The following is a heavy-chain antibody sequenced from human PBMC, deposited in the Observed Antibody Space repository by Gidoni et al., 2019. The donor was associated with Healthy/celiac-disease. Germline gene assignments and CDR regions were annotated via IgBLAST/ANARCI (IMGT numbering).Heavy chain of an antibody. D-gene: IGHD3-9*01. Sequence: EVQLVESGGGLVKPGGSLRLSCAASGFTFSSYSMNWVRQAPGKGLEWVSSISSRSSYIYYADSVKGRFTISRDNAKNSLYLQMNSLRAEDTAVYYCARDWEILTGYNYYYYGMDVWGQGTTVTVSS. CDR3: ARDWEILTGYNYYYYGMDV. CDR2: ISSRSSYI. CDR1: GFTFSSYS. J-gene: IGHJ6*02. V-gene: IGHV3-21*01.